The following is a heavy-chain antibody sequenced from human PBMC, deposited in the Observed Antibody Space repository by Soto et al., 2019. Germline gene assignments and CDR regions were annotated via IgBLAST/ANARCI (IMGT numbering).Heavy chain of an antibody. CDR3: ARLVVPAAILDYYGMDV. CDR1: GYSLTSYW. V-gene: IGHV5-10-1*01. CDR2: IDPSDSYT. Sequence: GESLKISCKGSGYSLTSYWISWVRQMPGKGLEWMGRIDPSDSYTNYSPSFQGHVTISADKSISTAYLQWSSLKASDTAMYYCARLVVPAAILDYYGMDVWGQGTTVTVSS. J-gene: IGHJ6*02. D-gene: IGHD2-2*02.